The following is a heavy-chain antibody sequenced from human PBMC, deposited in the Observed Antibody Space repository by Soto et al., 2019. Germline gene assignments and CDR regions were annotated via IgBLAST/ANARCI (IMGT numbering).Heavy chain of an antibody. CDR3: AGGGVRGVITRTRDYHGMDV. Sequence: GESLKLSCKGSGYRFTSYLIGWVRQMPGKGLECMGIIYPGDSDTRYSPSFQGQVTISADKSISTASLKWSSLKASDTAMYYCAGGGVRGVITRTRDYHGMDVWGQGTTVTVSS. CDR1: GYRFTSYL. J-gene: IGHJ6*02. CDR2: IYPGDSDT. D-gene: IGHD3-10*01. V-gene: IGHV5-51*01.